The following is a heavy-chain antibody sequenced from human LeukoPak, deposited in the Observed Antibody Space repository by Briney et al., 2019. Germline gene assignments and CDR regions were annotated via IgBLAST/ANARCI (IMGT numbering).Heavy chain of an antibody. CDR1: GFTFSSYE. CDR3: AVLALEAFDI. CDR2: ISSSGSTI. D-gene: IGHD6-6*01. Sequence: PGGSLRLXCAASGFTFSSYEMNWDRQAPGKGLEWVSYISSSGSTIYYADSVKGRFTISRDNAKNSLYLQMNSLRAEDTAVYYCAVLALEAFDIWGQGTMVTVSS. J-gene: IGHJ3*02. V-gene: IGHV3-48*03.